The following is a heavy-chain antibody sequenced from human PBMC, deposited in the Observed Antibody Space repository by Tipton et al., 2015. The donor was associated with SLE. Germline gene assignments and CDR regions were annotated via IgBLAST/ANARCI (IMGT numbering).Heavy chain of an antibody. CDR2: INHSGST. Sequence: LRLSCTVSGGSISSINYYWGWIRQPPGKGLEWIGEINHSGSTNYNPSLKSRVTISVDTSKNQFSLKLNSVTAADTAVYYCARAPGLERPYYYYYYMDVWGKGTTVTVSS. J-gene: IGHJ6*03. CDR3: ARAPGLERPYYYYYYMDV. D-gene: IGHD1-1*01. CDR1: GGSISSINYY. V-gene: IGHV4-39*07.